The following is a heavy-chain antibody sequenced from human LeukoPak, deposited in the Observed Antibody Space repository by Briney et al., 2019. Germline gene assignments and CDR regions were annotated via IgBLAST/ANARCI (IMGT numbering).Heavy chain of an antibody. CDR1: GGSFSGYY. CDR3: ASWDWTISRFDY. D-gene: IGHD1-1*01. Sequence: SETLSLTCAVYGGSFSGYYWSWIRQPPGKGLEWIGEINHSGSTNYNPSLKSRVTISVDTSKNQFSLKLSSVTAADTAVYYCASWDWTISRFDYWGQGTLVTVSS. V-gene: IGHV4-34*09. J-gene: IGHJ4*02. CDR2: INHSGST.